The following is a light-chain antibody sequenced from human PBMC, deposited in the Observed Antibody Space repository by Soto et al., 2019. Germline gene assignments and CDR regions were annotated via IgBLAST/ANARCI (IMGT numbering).Light chain of an antibody. CDR2: GAS. CDR1: ETVATN. J-gene: IGKJ1*01. V-gene: IGKV3-15*01. CDR3: QQYFEWPPMT. Sequence: VMTQSPATLSVSPGERATLSCWASETVATNLASYQQKPGQAPRLLISGASSRAAGISDRFRGSGSGTEFTLTISRLRSEDSAIYYCQQYFEWPPMTFGQGTKVEI.